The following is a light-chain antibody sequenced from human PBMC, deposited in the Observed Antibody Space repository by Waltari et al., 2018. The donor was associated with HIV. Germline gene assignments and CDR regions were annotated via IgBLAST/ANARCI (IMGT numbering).Light chain of an antibody. V-gene: IGKV1-13*02. CDR2: DAS. J-gene: IGKJ3*01. CDR3: QQFNSYPLT. Sequence: AIQLTQSPSSLSASIGDRVTITCRASQGMSSALAWYQQKPGSIPKLLIYDASTLQSGVPSRFSGSGSGTDFTLTISYLQPEDFATYYCQQFNSYPLTFGPGTKVDIK. CDR1: QGMSSA.